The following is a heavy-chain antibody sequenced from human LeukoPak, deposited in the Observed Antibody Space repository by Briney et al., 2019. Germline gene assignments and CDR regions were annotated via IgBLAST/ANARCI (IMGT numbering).Heavy chain of an antibody. J-gene: IGHJ3*02. V-gene: IGHV4-59*08. D-gene: IGHD2-2*01. CDR1: GGSISSYY. CDR3: ASLGYCSSTSCYGLSAFDI. Sequence: SETLSLTCTVSGGSISSYYWSWIRQPPGKGLEWIGYIYYSGSTNYNPSLKSRVTISVDTSKNQFSLKLSSVTAADTAVYYCASLGYCSSTSCYGLSAFDIWGQGTMVTVSS. CDR2: IYYSGST.